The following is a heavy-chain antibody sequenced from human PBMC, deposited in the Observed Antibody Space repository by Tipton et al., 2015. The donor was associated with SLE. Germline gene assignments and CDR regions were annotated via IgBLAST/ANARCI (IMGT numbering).Heavy chain of an antibody. V-gene: IGHV3-23*01. CDR1: GFTFSSYA. CDR2: ISGSGGST. D-gene: IGHD5/OR15-5a*01. CDR3: AKDRGEVYSVSGWFDP. J-gene: IGHJ5*02. Sequence: GSLRLSCAASGFTFSSYAMSWVRQAPGKGLEWVSSISGSGGSTYYADSVKGRFTISRDNSKNTLYLQMNSLRAEDTAVYYCAKDRGEVYSVSGWFDPWGQGTLVTVSS.